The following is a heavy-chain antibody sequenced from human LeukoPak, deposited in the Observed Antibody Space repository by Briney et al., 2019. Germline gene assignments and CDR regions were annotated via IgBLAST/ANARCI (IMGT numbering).Heavy chain of an antibody. CDR1: GFAFDDFA. J-gene: IGHJ4*02. V-gene: IGHV3-49*04. CDR2: IRRRAYGGAA. CDR3: SRNGLVDFDY. Sequence: PGQSPRLSCTTSGFAFDDFAMSWVRQPAGKGLEWVGFIRRRAYGGAAEYAASVKGRFIISRDDSKGIAYLQMNSLKTEDTAVYYCSRNGLVDFDYWGQGSRVTVSP.